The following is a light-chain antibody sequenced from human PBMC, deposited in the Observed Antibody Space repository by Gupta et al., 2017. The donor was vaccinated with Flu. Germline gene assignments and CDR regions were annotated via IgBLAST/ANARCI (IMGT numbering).Light chain of an antibody. V-gene: IGKV3-20*01. CDR2: GAS. J-gene: IGKJ1*01. CDR3: QQNGSSRWT. CDR1: QSVRSSY. Sequence: GTLSLSPGERATLSCRASQSVRSSYLAWYQQKPGQAPRLLIYGASSRATGIPDRFSGSGSGTDFTLTISRREPEDFAVYYCQQNGSSRWTFGQGTXVEIK.